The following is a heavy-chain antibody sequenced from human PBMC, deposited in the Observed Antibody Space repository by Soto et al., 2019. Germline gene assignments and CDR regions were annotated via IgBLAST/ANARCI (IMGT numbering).Heavy chain of an antibody. CDR1: GGTFNSYA. CDR2: IIPIFGKT. D-gene: IGHD1-1*01. CDR3: ARGIVTGSEYNYYYYGMDV. J-gene: IGHJ6*02. V-gene: IGHV1-69*12. Sequence: QVQLVQSGAEVKMPGSSVKVSCKASGGTFNSYAIDWVRQAPGQGLEWMGGIIPIFGKTKYPQKLQGRVKLTADESTRTAYMELSTLRSEDTAVYYCARGIVTGSEYNYYYYGMDVWGQGTTVTGSS.